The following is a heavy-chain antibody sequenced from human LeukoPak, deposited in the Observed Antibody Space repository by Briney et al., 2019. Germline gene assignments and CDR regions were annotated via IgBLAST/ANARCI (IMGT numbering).Heavy chain of an antibody. D-gene: IGHD2-2*01. V-gene: IGHV3-53*01. CDR3: ARGGYCSSTSCDNDY. CDR2: IYSGGST. CDR1: GFTVSSNY. J-gene: IGHJ4*02. Sequence: PGGSLRLSCAASGFTVSSNYMSWDRQAPGKGLEWVSVIYSGGSTYYADSVKGRFTISRDNSKNTLYLQMNSLRAEDTAVYYCARGGYCSSTSCDNDYWGQGTLVTVSS.